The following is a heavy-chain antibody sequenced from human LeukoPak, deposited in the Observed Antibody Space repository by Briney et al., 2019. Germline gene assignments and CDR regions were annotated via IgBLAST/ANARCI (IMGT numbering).Heavy chain of an antibody. D-gene: IGHD5-18*01. V-gene: IGHV4-59*12. CDR3: AREDSYGLRDY. J-gene: IGHJ4*02. CDR1: GGSISSYY. Sequence: SETLSLTCTVSGGSISSYYWSWIRQPPGKGLEWIGYIYYSGSTNYNPSLKSRVTISVDTSKNQFSLQLNSVTPEDTAVYYCAREDSYGLRDYWGQGTLVTVSS. CDR2: IYYSGST.